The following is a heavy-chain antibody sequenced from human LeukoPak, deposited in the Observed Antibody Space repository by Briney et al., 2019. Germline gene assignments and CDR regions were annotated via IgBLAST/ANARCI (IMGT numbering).Heavy chain of an antibody. D-gene: IGHD4-23*01. CDR1: GVSISSYY. J-gene: IGHJ3*02. Sequence: PSETLSLTCTVSGVSISSYYWSWIRQPPGKGLEWIGYIYYSGSTNYNPSLKGRVTISVDTSKNQFSLKLSSVTAADTAVYYCARGTTVEGADAFDIWGQGTMVTVSS. CDR3: ARGTTVEGADAFDI. CDR2: IYYSGST. V-gene: IGHV4-59*01.